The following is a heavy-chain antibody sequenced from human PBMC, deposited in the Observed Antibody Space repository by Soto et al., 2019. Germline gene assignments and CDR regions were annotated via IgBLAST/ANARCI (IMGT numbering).Heavy chain of an antibody. CDR1: GFTFNDYA. V-gene: IGHV3-23*04. Sequence: EVHLVQSGGGLVQPGESLSLSCVASGFTFNDYAMHWVRRTPGKGLEWVAAISNRGSSAYYADSVKSRFTISRDKSTKTLSLHMHTLRVEDTAVYFCAKAFCDAATCFPCESWGQGTPVAVSP. D-gene: IGHD2-21*01. CDR3: AKAFCDAATCFPCES. CDR2: ISNRGSSA. J-gene: IGHJ4*02.